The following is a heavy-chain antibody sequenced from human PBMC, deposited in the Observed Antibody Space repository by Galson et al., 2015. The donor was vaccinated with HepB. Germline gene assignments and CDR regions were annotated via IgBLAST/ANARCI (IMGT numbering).Heavy chain of an antibody. V-gene: IGHV3-30*04. D-gene: IGHD3-10*01. CDR2: ISYDGSNK. CDR1: GFTFSSYA. Sequence: SLRLSCAASGFTFSSYAMHWVRQAPGKGLEWVAVISYDGSNKYYADSVKGRFTISRDNSKNTLYLQMNSLRAEDTAVYYCARPSSSMVRGVITYFDYWGQGTLVTVSS. CDR3: ARPSSSMVRGVITYFDY. J-gene: IGHJ4*02.